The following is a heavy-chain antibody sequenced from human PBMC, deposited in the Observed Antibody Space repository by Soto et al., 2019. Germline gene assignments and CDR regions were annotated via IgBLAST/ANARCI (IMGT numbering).Heavy chain of an antibody. D-gene: IGHD5-18*01. CDR1: GGSISSYY. Sequence: SETLSLTCTVSGGSISSYYWSWIRQPPGKGLEWIGYIYYSGSTYYNPSLKSRVTISVDTSKNQFSLKLSSVTAADTAVYYCARASAVFDSYGYVWFDPWGQGTLVTVSS. CDR2: IYYSGST. CDR3: ARASAVFDSYGYVWFDP. V-gene: IGHV4-59*08. J-gene: IGHJ5*02.